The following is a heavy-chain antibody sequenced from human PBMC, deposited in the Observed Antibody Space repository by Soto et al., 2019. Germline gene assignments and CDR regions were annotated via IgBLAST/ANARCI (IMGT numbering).Heavy chain of an antibody. CDR1: GGTFSSYA. J-gene: IGHJ4*02. D-gene: IGHD1-1*01. CDR3: ALAMGLDDVVF. Sequence: QVQLVQSGAEVKKPGSSVKVSCKASGGTFSSYAISWVRQAPGQGLEWMGGIIPIFGTANYAQKLQGRVTINAHKSTSKAYMELSSLRSEDTALYYCALAMGLDDVVFWGQGTLVTVS. CDR2: IIPIFGTA. V-gene: IGHV1-69*06.